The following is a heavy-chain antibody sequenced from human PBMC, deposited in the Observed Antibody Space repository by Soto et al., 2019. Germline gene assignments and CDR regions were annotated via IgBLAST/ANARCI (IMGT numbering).Heavy chain of an antibody. J-gene: IGHJ4*02. CDR3: ARTSVNWGSRGLIDH. D-gene: IGHD7-27*01. CDR1: GFSLSTTGVG. CDR2: IYWDDDE. Sequence: QITLKESGPTLVKPTQTLTLTCAFSGFSLSTTGVGVGWIRQPPGKALEWLAFIYWDDDERYRPSLKSRHTITKDTSKTQVVLTMANMDPVDTATYYCARTSVNWGSRGLIDHWGQGTLVTVSS. V-gene: IGHV2-5*02.